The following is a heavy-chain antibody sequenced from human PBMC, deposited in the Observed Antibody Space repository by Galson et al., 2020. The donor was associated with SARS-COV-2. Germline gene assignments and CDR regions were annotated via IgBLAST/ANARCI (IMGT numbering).Heavy chain of an antibody. J-gene: IGHJ4*02. CDR2: IYYSGST. D-gene: IGHD3-22*01. V-gene: IGHV4-59*08. Sequence: TSETLSFTCTVSGGSIRSYYWSWIRQPPGKGLEWIGYIYYSGSTNYNPSLKSRVTISVDTSKNQFSLKLSSVTAADTAVYYCARGDTDYYYSSGYYYYFDYWGQGTLVTVSS. CDR1: GGSIRSYY. CDR3: ARGDTDYYYSSGYYYYFDY.